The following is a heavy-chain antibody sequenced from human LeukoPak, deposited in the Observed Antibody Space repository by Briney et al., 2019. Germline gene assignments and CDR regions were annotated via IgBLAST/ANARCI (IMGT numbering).Heavy chain of an antibody. CDR3: ARETSQKGAHYMDV. V-gene: IGHV4-59*01. Sequence: SETLSLTCTVSGGSISSYYWSWIRQPPGKGLKWIGNIYYSGYTTYSPSLRSRVTISVDTSKNQFSLKLSSVTAADTAVYYCARETSQKGAHYMDVWGKGTTITISS. D-gene: IGHD3-16*01. J-gene: IGHJ6*03. CDR2: IYYSGYT. CDR1: GGSISSYY.